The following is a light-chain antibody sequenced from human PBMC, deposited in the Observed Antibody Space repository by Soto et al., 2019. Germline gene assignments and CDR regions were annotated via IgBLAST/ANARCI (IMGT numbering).Light chain of an antibody. CDR2: GAS. Sequence: EIVLTQSPGTLSLSPGERATLSCRASQSVSNNYLAWYQQNPGQAPRLLIYGASSRATGIPDRCSGSGSGTDFTLTISRLEPEDFAVYYCQQYGSSPPVTFGGGTRVEIK. J-gene: IGKJ4*01. CDR3: QQYGSSPPVT. V-gene: IGKV3-20*01. CDR1: QSVSNNY.